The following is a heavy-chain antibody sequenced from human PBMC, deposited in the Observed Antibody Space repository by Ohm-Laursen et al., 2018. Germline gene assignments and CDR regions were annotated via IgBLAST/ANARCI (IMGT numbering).Heavy chain of an antibody. V-gene: IGHV3-33*01. J-gene: IGHJ6*02. CDR3: AGGDMDYGSGSDYYYYGMDV. CDR1: GFTFSSYG. CDR2: IWYDGSNK. D-gene: IGHD3-10*01. Sequence: SLRLSCAASGFTFSSYGMHWVRQAPGKGLEWVAVIWYDGSNKYYADSVKGRFTISRDNSKNTLYLQMNSLRAEDTAVYYCAGGDMDYGSGSDYYYYGMDVWGQGTTVTVSS.